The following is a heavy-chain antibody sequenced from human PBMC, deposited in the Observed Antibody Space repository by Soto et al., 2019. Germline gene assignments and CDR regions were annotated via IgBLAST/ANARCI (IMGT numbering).Heavy chain of an antibody. CDR1: GYTFTAYY. D-gene: IGHD1-26*01. V-gene: IGHV1-2*02. Sequence: ASVKFSCKSSGYTFTAYYMHWVRQAPGQGLEWMGWINPNRGGTKYAQKFQGRVTMTRNTSISTAYMELSRLRSDDTAVYYCATGMSGSYPTLGDQWGQGKLVSVSS. J-gene: IGHJ4*02. CDR3: ATGMSGSYPTLGDQ. CDR2: INPNRGGT.